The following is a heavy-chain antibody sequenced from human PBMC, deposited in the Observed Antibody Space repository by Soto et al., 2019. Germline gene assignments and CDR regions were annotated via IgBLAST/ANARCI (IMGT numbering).Heavy chain of an antibody. D-gene: IGHD2-2*01. CDR2: IRSSDNTR. CDR1: GFRFSDYY. J-gene: IGHJ4*02. Sequence: GGCLRLSCASSGFRFSDYYMSWIRQAPGKGLEWVSYIRSSDNTRYYADSVKGRFTISRDNAKNSLYLQMNSLRAEDTAVYYCARGNALYDYWGQGIWVTASS. CDR3: ARGNALYDY. V-gene: IGHV3-11*01.